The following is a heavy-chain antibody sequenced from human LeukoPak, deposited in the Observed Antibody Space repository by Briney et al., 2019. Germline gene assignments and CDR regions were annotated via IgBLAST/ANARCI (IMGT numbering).Heavy chain of an antibody. V-gene: IGHV1-18*01. CDR3: ARVSALRYFDWPPDYDY. D-gene: IGHD3-9*01. Sequence: YNGNTNYAQKLQGRVTMTTDTSTSTAYMELRSLRSDDTAVYYCARVSALRYFDWPPDYDYWGQGTLVTVSS. CDR2: YNGNT. J-gene: IGHJ4*02.